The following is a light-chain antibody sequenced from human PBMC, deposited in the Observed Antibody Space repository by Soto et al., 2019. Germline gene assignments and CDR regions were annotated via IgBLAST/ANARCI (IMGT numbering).Light chain of an antibody. J-gene: IGKJ4*01. V-gene: IGKV2-28*01. CDR1: QSLLHSNGYNY. CDR3: LQHNSYPLN. Sequence: DIVMTQSPLSLPVTPGEPASISCRSSQSLLHSNGYNYLDWYLQKPGQSPQLLIYLGSNRASGVPDRFSGSGSGTEFTLTISSLQPEDFATYYCLQHNSYPLNFGGGTKVDIK. CDR2: LGS.